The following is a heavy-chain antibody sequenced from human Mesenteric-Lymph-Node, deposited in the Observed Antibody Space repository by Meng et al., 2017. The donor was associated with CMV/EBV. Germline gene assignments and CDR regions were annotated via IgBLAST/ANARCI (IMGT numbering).Heavy chain of an antibody. CDR1: GIGFSDCG. CDR3: AKDQVKRGWGNNFDY. D-gene: IGHD3-10*01. J-gene: IGHJ4*02. CDR2: TRYDVSSK. V-gene: IGHV3-30*02. Sequence: GESLKISCAASGIGFSDCGMHWVRQPPGRGLEWVAFTRYDVSSKFYLDSVKGRFTISRDNSKNTLYLQMNDLRGEDTAVYFCAKDQVKRGWGNNFDYCGQGTLVTVSS.